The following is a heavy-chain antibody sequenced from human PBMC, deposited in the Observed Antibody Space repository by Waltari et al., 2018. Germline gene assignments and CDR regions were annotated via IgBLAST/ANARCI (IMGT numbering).Heavy chain of an antibody. CDR1: GYTFTGYY. V-gene: IGHV1-2*04. CDR2: TNPTSGGT. Sequence: QVQLVQSGAEVKKPGASVKVSCKASGYTFTGYYMHWVRQAPGQGLEWMGWTNPTSGGTNDAQKFQGWVTMTRDTSISTAYMELSRRRSDDTAVYYCARGSVYYYYYGMDVWGQGTTVTVSS. D-gene: IGHD2-15*01. CDR3: ARGSVYYYYYGMDV. J-gene: IGHJ6*02.